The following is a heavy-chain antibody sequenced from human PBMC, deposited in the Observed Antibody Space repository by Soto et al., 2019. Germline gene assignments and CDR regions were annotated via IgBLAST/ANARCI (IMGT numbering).Heavy chain of an antibody. V-gene: IGHV3-7*05. CDR3: ARDCSAGSNARNWFDP. Sequence: GGSLRLSCAASGFTFSSYWMNWVRQAPGKGLEWVANIKQDGTEKYYVDSVKGRFTISRDNAKNSLYLQMDSLRVEDTAVFYCARDCSAGSNARNWFDPWGQGTLVTVSS. CDR1: GFTFSSYW. D-gene: IGHD1-26*01. CDR2: IKQDGTEK. J-gene: IGHJ5*02.